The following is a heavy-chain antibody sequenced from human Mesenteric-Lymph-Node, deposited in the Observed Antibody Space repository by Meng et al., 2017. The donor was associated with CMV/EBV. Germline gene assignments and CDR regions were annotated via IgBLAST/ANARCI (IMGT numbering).Heavy chain of an antibody. Sequence: GESLKISCAASGFTFSSYSMNWVRQAPGKGLEWVSSISSSSSYIYYADSVKGRFTISRDNAKNSLYLQMNSLRAEDTAVYYCTRVALGGRLGNLAWGQGTLVTVSS. CDR2: ISSSSSYI. D-gene: IGHD1-26*01. CDR3: TRVALGGRLGNLA. CDR1: GFTFSSYS. J-gene: IGHJ5*02. V-gene: IGHV3-21*01.